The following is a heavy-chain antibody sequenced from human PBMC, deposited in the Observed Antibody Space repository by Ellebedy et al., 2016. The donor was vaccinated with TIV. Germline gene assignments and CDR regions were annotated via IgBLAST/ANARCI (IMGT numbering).Heavy chain of an antibody. D-gene: IGHD6-19*01. CDR3: ARGSPRGIAVRGILIDY. Sequence: AASVKVSCKASGYTFTGYYLHWVRQAPGQGLEWMGWINPNTGGTNYAQKFQGRVTMTRDTSISTAYMELSRLRSDDTAVYYCARGSPRGIAVRGILIDYWGQGTLVTVSS. CDR2: INPNTGGT. V-gene: IGHV1-2*02. CDR1: GYTFTGYY. J-gene: IGHJ4*02.